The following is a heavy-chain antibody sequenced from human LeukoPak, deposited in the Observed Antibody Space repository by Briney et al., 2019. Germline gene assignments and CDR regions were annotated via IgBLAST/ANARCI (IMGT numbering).Heavy chain of an antibody. CDR2: IWSDGSTK. Sequence: RTGGPWGFSCEGSGFPFGSYGRHWFRQAPGKGLRGVAVIWSDGSTKYYADSVKGRFTISRDNSKNTLFLHMNSLRAEDTAVYYCVRELYRDGWRLDYWGQGTLVTVSS. V-gene: IGHV3-33*01. D-gene: IGHD3-16*02. CDR1: GFPFGSYG. J-gene: IGHJ4*02. CDR3: VRELYRDGWRLDY.